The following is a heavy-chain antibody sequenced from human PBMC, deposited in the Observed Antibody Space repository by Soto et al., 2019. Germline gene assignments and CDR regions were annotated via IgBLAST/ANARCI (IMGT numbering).Heavy chain of an antibody. Sequence: QSLTCTVSGGSISSYYWSWIRQPPGKGLEWIGYIYYSESTNYNPSLKSRVTISVDTSKNQFSLKLSSVTAADTAVYYWSRAVGATTRSYNWFDPWGQGTLATVSS. V-gene: IGHV4-59*01. CDR2: IYYSEST. D-gene: IGHD1-26*01. CDR1: GGSISSYY. J-gene: IGHJ5*02. CDR3: SRAVGATTRSYNWFDP.